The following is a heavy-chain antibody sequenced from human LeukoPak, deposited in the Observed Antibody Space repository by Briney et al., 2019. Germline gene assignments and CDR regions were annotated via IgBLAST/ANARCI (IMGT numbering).Heavy chain of an antibody. CDR1: GFTLDDYG. Sequence: PGGSLRHSCVASGFTLDDYGMSWVRQAPGKGLEWVSGINWNGGSTAYADSVKGRFTISRDNANNSLYLQMNSLRAEHTAVYYCARAYDTSGYYYVGLHYWGEGTLVTVSS. D-gene: IGHD3-22*01. CDR2: INWNGGST. CDR3: ARAYDTSGYYYVGLHY. V-gene: IGHV3-20*04. J-gene: IGHJ4*02.